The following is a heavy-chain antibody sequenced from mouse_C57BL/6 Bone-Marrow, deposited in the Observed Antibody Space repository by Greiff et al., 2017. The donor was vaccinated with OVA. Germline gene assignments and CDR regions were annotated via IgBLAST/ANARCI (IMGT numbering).Heavy chain of an antibody. Sequence: VQRVESGPELVKPGASVKFSCKASGYAFSSSWMNWVKQRPGKGLEWIGRIYPGDGDTNYNGKFKGKATLTADKSSSTAYMQLSSLTSEDSAVYFCARGEGYYFNDFGYWGQGTTLTVSA. CDR1: GYAFSSSW. D-gene: IGHD2-3*01. CDR2: IYPGDGDT. CDR3: ARGEGYYFNDFGY. V-gene: IGHV1-82*01. J-gene: IGHJ2*01.